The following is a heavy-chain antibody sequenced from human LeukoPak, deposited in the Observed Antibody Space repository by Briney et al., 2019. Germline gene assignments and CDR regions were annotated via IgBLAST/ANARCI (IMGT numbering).Heavy chain of an antibody. J-gene: IGHJ4*02. D-gene: IGHD6-13*01. CDR3: GWRTGSSWYGD. CDR1: GGSISSGGYY. CDR2: IYHSGST. V-gene: IGHV4-30-2*01. Sequence: PSQTLSLTCTVSGGSISSGGYYWSWIRQPPGKGLEWIGYIYHSGSTYYNPSLKSRVTISVDRSKNQFSLKLSSVTAADTAVYYCGWRTGSSWYGDWGQGTLVTVSS.